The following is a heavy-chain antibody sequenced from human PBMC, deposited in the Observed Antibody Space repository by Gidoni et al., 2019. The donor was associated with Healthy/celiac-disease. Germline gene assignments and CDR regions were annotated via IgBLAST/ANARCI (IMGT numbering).Heavy chain of an antibody. Sequence: QVQLVQSGAEVKKPGASVTVSCKASGYTFTSYDINWVGQATGQGLGWMGWMNPNSGNTGYAQKFQGRVTMTRNTSISTAYMELSSLRSEDTAVYYCARRRYCSGGSCYSGGPPIWFDPWGQGTLVTVSS. J-gene: IGHJ5*02. CDR1: GYTFTSYD. CDR3: ARRRYCSGGSCYSGGPPIWFDP. V-gene: IGHV1-8*01. CDR2: MNPNSGNT. D-gene: IGHD2-15*01.